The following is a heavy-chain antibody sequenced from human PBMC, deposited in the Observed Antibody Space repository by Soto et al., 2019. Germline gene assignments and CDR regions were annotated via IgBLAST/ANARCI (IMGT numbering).Heavy chain of an antibody. J-gene: IGHJ3*02. CDR3: AKDPYDYIWGSYRPTEDAFDI. Sequence: EVQLLESGGGLVQPGGSLRLSCAASGFTFSSYAMSWVRQAPGKGLEWASAIGGSGYRTYYADSVKGRFTISRDNSKNTLYLQMNSLRAEDTAVYYCAKDPYDYIWGSYRPTEDAFDIWGQGTMVTVSS. CDR2: IGGSGYRT. V-gene: IGHV3-23*01. CDR1: GFTFSSYA. D-gene: IGHD3-16*02.